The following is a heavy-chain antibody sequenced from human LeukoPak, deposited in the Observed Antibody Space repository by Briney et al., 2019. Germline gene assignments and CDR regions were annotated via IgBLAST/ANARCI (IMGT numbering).Heavy chain of an antibody. J-gene: IGHJ3*02. CDR1: GFTFSSYG. CDR2: IRYDGSNK. D-gene: IGHD3-16*01. V-gene: IGHV3-30*02. CDR3: AKGRRIMTTLDAFDI. Sequence: PGGSLRLSCAASGFTFSSYGMHWVRHAPGKGLEWVAFIRYDGSNKYYADSVKGRFTISRDNSKNTLYLQMNSLRAEDTAVYYCAKGRRIMTTLDAFDIWGQGTMVTASS.